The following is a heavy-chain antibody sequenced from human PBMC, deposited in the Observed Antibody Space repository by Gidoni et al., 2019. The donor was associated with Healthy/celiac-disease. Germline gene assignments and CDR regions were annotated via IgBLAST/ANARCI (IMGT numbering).Heavy chain of an antibody. CDR1: GYTFTSYG. CDR2: TSAYNGNT. J-gene: IGHJ5*02. Sequence: QVQLVQSGAEVKKPGASVKVSCKASGYTFTSYGISWVRQAPGQGLEWMGWTSAYNGNTNYAQKLQGRVTMTTDTSTSTAYMELRSLRSDDTAVYYWARAAERWHIKVGWFDPWGQGTLVTVSS. V-gene: IGHV1-18*01. D-gene: IGHD6-19*01. CDR3: ARAAERWHIKVGWFDP.